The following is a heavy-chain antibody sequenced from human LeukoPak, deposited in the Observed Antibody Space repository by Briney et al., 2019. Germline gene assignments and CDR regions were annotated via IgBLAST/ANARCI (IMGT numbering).Heavy chain of an antibody. V-gene: IGHV4-4*02. J-gene: IGHJ4*02. CDR1: GGSISSSNW. D-gene: IGHD2-15*01. CDR2: IYHTGYT. CDR3: ASLGYCCEDDCHRPR. Sequence: KTSETLSLTCAVSGGSISSSNWWSWVRQPPGKGLEWIGEIYHTGYTNYNPSLKSRVTISVDKSKNQFSLRLSSVTAADTAVYYCASLGYCCEDDCHRPRWGQGALVTVSS.